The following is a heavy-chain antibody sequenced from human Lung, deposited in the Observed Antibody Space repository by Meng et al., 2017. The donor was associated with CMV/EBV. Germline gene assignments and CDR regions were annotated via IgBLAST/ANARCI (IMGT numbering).Heavy chain of an antibody. V-gene: IGHV4-38-2*02. D-gene: IGHD4-11*01. CDR2: IYHSGST. J-gene: IGHJ5*02. Sequence: WETLSLTCTVSCYSISSGYYCGWIRQPPGKGLEWIGSIYHSGSTYYNPSLKSRVTISVDTSKNQFSLKVSSVTAADTAVYHCARSSSTVFWFDTWGQGTLVTVSS. CDR3: ARSSSTVFWFDT. CDR1: CYSISSGYY.